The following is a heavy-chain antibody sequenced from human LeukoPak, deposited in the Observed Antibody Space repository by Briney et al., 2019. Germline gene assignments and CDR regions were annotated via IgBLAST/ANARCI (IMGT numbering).Heavy chain of an antibody. D-gene: IGHD6-19*01. CDR2: ISAYNGNT. Sequence: GASVKVSCKASGYTFTSYGISWVRQAPGQGLEWMGWISAYNGNTNYAQKLQGRVTMTTDTSTSTAYMELRSLRSDDTAVYYCARGEVERYSSGWYPYYYYMDVWGKGTTVTVSS. CDR1: GYTFTSYG. V-gene: IGHV1-18*01. J-gene: IGHJ6*03. CDR3: ARGEVERYSSGWYPYYYYMDV.